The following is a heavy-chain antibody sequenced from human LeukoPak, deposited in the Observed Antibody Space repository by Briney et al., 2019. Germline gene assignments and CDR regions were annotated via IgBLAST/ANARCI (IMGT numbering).Heavy chain of an antibody. D-gene: IGHD5-12*01. Sequence: GGSLRLSCAASGFTFSTYDMNWVRQAPGKGLEWVSHISRSSSHIYYADSMKGRLTISRDNAKSSLYLQMDSLRDEDTAIYYCARDRAALARMGGMDVWGQGTTVTVFS. CDR3: ARDRAALARMGGMDV. J-gene: IGHJ6*02. CDR2: ISRSSSHI. V-gene: IGHV3-21*01. CDR1: GFTFSTYD.